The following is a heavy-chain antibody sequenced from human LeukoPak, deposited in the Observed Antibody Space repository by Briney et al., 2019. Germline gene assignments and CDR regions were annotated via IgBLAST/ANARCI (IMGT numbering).Heavy chain of an antibody. V-gene: IGHV1-2*02. CDR2: IHPSSGGT. D-gene: IGHD3-3*01. J-gene: IGHJ4*02. Sequence: ASVKVPCKASGYTFTDYYIHWVRLAPGQGLEWMGYIHPSSGGTNFAQKFQGRVTMTRDSSISTAYMEVSSLRSDDTAVYYCARAPAGGPLRFFDYWGQGTLVTVSS. CDR3: ARAPAGGPLRFFDY. CDR1: GYTFTDYY.